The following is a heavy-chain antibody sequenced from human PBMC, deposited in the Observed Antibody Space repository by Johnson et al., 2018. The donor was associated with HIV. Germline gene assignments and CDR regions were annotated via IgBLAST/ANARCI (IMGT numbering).Heavy chain of an antibody. Sequence: VQLVESGGDLVKPGGSLTLSCAASGFTFSNAWMSWVRQAPGKGLEWVGRIRSNANSYATAYAASVKGRFTISRDDSKNTAYLQMNSLRAEDTAVYYCAKDIGDGYNRWGGAFDIWGQGTLVTVSS. D-gene: IGHD5-24*01. CDR3: AKDIGDGYNRWGGAFDI. V-gene: IGHV3-73*01. CDR2: IRSNANSYAT. CDR1: GFTFSNAW. J-gene: IGHJ3*02.